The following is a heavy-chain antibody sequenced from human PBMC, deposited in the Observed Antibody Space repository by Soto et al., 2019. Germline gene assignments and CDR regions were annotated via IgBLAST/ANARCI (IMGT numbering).Heavy chain of an antibody. V-gene: IGHV4-59*01. D-gene: IGHD6-13*01. J-gene: IGHJ5*02. CDR3: ARDNRSSWTYMFDP. CDR2: IYYSGST. Sequence: QVQLQESGPGLVKPSETLSLTCTVSGGSISSYYWSWIRQPPGKGLEWIGYIYYSGSTNYNPSLKRRVTISVDTSKNQFSLKLSSVTAADTAVYYCARDNRSSWTYMFDPWGQGTLVTVSS. CDR1: GGSISSYY.